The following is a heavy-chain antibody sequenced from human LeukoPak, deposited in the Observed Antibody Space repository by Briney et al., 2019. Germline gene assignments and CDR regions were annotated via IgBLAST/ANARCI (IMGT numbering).Heavy chain of an antibody. CDR3: ARATTGTTRWFDP. CDR2: IYHSGRT. V-gene: IGHV4-38-2*01. CDR1: GYSISTGYY. D-gene: IGHD1-1*01. J-gene: IGHJ5*02. Sequence: SETLSLTCGVSGYSISTGYYWGWIRPPPGKTLEWIGSIYHSGRTYYNPSFKSRVTISVDTSKNQFSLRLSSVTAADAAVYYCARATTGTTRWFDPWGQGTLVTVSS.